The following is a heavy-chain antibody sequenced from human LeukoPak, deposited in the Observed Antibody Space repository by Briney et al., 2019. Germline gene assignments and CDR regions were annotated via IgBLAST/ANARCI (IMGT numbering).Heavy chain of an antibody. CDR1: GFTFSDHY. D-gene: IGHD3-10*01. J-gene: IGHJ4*02. Sequence: GGSLRLSCAASGFTFSDHYMDWVRQAPGKGLEWVGRIRNKANGYTTQYAASVKGRFTISRDDSKNSLYLLMNSLKTEDTAVYFCAIGPSGYYGLDYWGQGTLVTVSS. CDR2: IRNKANGYTT. CDR3: AIGPSGYYGLDY. V-gene: IGHV3-72*01.